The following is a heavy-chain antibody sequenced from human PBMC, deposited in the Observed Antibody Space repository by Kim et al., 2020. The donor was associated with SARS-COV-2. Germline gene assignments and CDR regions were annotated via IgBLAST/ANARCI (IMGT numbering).Heavy chain of an antibody. D-gene: IGHD1-26*01. CDR3: ARSSSGSYLDFDY. V-gene: IGHV3-66*01. Sequence: DDSLKGRFPISRDNSKNTLYLQMNSLIAEDTAVYYCARSSSGSYLDFDYWGQGTLVTVSS. J-gene: IGHJ4*02.